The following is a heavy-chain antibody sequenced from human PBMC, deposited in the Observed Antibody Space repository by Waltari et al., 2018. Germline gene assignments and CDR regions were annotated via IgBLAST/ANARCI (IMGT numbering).Heavy chain of an antibody. Sequence: EVQLVESGGGLVQPGRSLRLSCVGSGFSFADRAMHWVRQVPGEVLEWVSGINWNSGNIGYADSVKGRFTISRDNAKNSLYLQINSVRTEDTALYYCTSDAFGNSIGGVFDYWGQGTLVNVSP. CDR3: TSDAFGNSIGGVFDY. V-gene: IGHV3-9*01. D-gene: IGHD3-3*01. CDR2: INWNSGNI. J-gene: IGHJ4*02. CDR1: GFSFADRA.